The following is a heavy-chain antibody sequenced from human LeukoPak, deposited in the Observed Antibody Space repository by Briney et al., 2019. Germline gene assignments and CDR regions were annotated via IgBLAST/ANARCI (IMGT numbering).Heavy chain of an antibody. CDR2: INHSGST. J-gene: IGHJ4*02. V-gene: IGHV4-34*01. CDR1: GGSFSGYY. Sequence: PSETLSPTCAVYGGSFSGYYWSWIRQPPGKGLEWIGEINHSGSTNYNPSLKSRVTISVDTSKNQFSLKLSSVTAADTAVYYCARGLKSLEVATIKSRYYFDYWGQGTLVTVSS. D-gene: IGHD5-12*01. CDR3: ARGLKSLEVATIKSRYYFDY.